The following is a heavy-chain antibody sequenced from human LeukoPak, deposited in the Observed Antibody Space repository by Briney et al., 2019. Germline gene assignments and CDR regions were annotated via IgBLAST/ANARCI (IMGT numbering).Heavy chain of an antibody. CDR2: IIPIFGTA. CDR1: GGTFSSYA. Sequence: GASVKVSCKASGGTFSSYAISWVRQAPGQGLEWMGGIIPIFGTANYAQKFQGRVTITADESTSTAYMELSSLRSEDTAVYYCARADTYGDPLPSDYWGQGALVTVSS. CDR3: ARADTYGDPLPSDY. D-gene: IGHD4-17*01. J-gene: IGHJ4*02. V-gene: IGHV1-69*13.